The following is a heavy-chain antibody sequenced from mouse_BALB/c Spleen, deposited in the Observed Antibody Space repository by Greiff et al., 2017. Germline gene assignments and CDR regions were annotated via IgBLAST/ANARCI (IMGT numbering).Heavy chain of an antibody. V-gene: IGHV5-6*01. J-gene: IGHJ3*01. CDR1: GFTFSSYG. Sequence: EVQGVESGGDLVKPGGSLKLSCAASGFTFSSYGMSWVRQTPDKRLEWVATISSGGSYTYYPDSVKGRFTISRDNAKNTLYLQMSSLKSEDTAMYYCARHGDYDPFAYWGQGTLVTVSA. CDR3: ARHGDYDPFAY. D-gene: IGHD2-4*01. CDR2: ISSGGSYT.